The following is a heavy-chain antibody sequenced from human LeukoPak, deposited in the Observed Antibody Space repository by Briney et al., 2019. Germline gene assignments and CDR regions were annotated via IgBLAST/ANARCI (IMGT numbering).Heavy chain of an antibody. CDR3: ARVRSSWYLDY. CDR1: GYTLTSYY. J-gene: IGHJ4*02. V-gene: IGHV1-46*01. CDR2: INPSGGDT. D-gene: IGHD6-13*01. Sequence: GASVKVSCKASGYTLTSYYMYWVRQASGQGLEWMGIINPSGGDTTYAQKFQGRLTMTRDTSTSTVDMELSSLRSEDTAVYYCARVRSSWYLDYWGQGTLVTVSS.